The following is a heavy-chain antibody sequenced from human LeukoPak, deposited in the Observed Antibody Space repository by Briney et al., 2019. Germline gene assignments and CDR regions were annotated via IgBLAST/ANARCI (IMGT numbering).Heavy chain of an antibody. Sequence: SETLSLTCTVSDGSISSFSYYWAWIRQPPGKGLQWIGSVYYSGSTYYNPSLESRVTISVDTSKNQFSLQLRSVTAADTAVYYCARHEKGGAAAGYWYFDLWSRGTLITVSS. CDR2: VYYSGST. V-gene: IGHV4-39*01. CDR3: ARHEKGGAAAGYWYFDL. D-gene: IGHD6-13*01. CDR1: DGSISSFSYY. J-gene: IGHJ2*01.